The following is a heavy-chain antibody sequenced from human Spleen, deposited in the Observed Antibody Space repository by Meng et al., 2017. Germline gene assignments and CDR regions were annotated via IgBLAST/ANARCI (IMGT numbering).Heavy chain of an antibody. CDR2: INHSGST. J-gene: IGHJ4*02. V-gene: IGHV4-34*01. CDR3: ARGPTTMAHDFDY. CDR1: GGSFSDYY. D-gene: IGHD4-11*01. Sequence: QQWGAGLLKPSETPSLTCVAPGGSFSDYYWSWIRQPPGKGLEWIGEINHSGSTNYNPSLESRATTSVDTSQNNLSLKLSSVTAADSAVYYCARGPTTMAHDFDYWGQGTLVTVSS.